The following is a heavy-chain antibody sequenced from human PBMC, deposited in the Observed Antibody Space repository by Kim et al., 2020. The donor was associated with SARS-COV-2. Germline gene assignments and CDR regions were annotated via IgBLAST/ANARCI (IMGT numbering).Heavy chain of an antibody. J-gene: IGHJ6*02. Sequence: GGSLRLSCAASGFTFSSYSMNWVRQAPGKGLEWVSSISSSSSYIYYADSVKGRFTISRDNAKNSLYLQMNSLRAEDTAVYYCARALVVPAAISGFYYYYYGMDVWGQGTTVTVSS. D-gene: IGHD2-2*02. V-gene: IGHV3-21*01. CDR1: GFTFSSYS. CDR3: ARALVVPAAISGFYYYYYGMDV. CDR2: ISSSSSYI.